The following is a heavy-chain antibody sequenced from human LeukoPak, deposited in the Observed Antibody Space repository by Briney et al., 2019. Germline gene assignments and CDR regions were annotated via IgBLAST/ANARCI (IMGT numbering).Heavy chain of an antibody. Sequence: GGALRLSCAASGFSFSSYNMNWVRQAPGKGLEGVSSIRSSSTSISYADSLKRRFTISRDNAKTSLYLQMNSLRGDDTAVYYCATGYYGRTRGDWYFDLWGRGTLVTVSS. D-gene: IGHD3-10*01. CDR2: IRSSSTSI. J-gene: IGHJ2*01. V-gene: IGHV3-21*01. CDR1: GFSFSSYN. CDR3: ATGYYGRTRGDWYFDL.